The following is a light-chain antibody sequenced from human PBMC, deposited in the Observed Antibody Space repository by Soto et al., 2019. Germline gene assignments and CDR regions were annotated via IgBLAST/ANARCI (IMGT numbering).Light chain of an antibody. CDR1: QSVSSN. J-gene: IGKJ3*01. CDR2: GAS. V-gene: IGKV3-15*01. CDR3: QQYNNWPRT. Sequence: EIVMTQSPATLSVSPGERATLSCRASQSVSSNLAWYQRKPGHAPRLLIYGASTRATGIPARFSGSGSGTEFTLTISSLQSEDFAVYYCQQYNNWPRTFGPGTKVDIK.